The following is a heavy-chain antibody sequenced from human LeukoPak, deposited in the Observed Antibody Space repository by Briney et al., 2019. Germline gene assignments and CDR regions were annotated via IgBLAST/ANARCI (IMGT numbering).Heavy chain of an antibody. Sequence: GGSLRLSCAASGLTFSSYWMHWVRQAPGKGLVWVSRIYIDGSSTSYADSVKGRFTISRDNAKNTLYLQMNSLRDEDTAVYYCARGLDGSFDYWGLGTLVTVSS. D-gene: IGHD1-14*01. V-gene: IGHV3-74*01. CDR3: ARGLDGSFDY. CDR1: GLTFSSYW. J-gene: IGHJ4*02. CDR2: IYIDGSST.